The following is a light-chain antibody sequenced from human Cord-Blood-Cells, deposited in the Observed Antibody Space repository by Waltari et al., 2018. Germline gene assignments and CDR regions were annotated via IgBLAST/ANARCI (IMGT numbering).Light chain of an antibody. Sequence: DIQMTQSPSSLSASVGDRVTITCRESQSISSYLNWYQQKPGKAPKLLIYAASSLQSGVPSRFSGSGSGTDFTLTISSLQPEDFATYYCQQSYSTPPNTFGGGTKVEIK. J-gene: IGKJ4*01. CDR3: QQSYSTPPNT. CDR2: AAS. CDR1: QSISSY. V-gene: IGKV1-39*01.